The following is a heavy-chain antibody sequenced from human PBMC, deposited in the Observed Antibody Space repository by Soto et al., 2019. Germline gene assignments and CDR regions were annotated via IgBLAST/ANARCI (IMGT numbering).Heavy chain of an antibody. CDR2: FIPIFGTA. CDR3: ARDGVDIVVVPAAMLDYYYGMDV. J-gene: IGHJ6*02. Sequence: EASVKVSCKASGGTFSSYAISWVRQAPGQGLEWMGGFIPIFGTANYAQKFQGRVTITADESTSTAYMELSSLRSEDTAVYYCARDGVDIVVVPAAMLDYYYGMDVWGQGTTVTVSS. V-gene: IGHV1-69*13. D-gene: IGHD2-2*01. CDR1: GGTFSSYA.